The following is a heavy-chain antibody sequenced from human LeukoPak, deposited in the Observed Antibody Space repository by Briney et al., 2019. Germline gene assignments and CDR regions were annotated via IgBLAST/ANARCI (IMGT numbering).Heavy chain of an antibody. D-gene: IGHD2-8*01. CDR2: ISGSGGSP. Sequence: PGGSLRLSCAASGFPFSSSAMSWVRQAPGKGLEWVSSISGSGGSPYYADSVKGRFTISRDNSKNTLYLQMNSLRAEDTAVYYCAKDTQASQLMVYTIYYWGQGTLVTVSS. CDR1: GFPFSSSA. J-gene: IGHJ4*02. CDR3: AKDTQASQLMVYTIYY. V-gene: IGHV3-23*01.